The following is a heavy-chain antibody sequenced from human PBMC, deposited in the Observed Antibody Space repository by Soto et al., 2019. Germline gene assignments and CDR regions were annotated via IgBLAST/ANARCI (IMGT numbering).Heavy chain of an antibody. CDR3: ARDGGDGYYDSSGLGY. CDR1: GFTFSSYA. D-gene: IGHD3-22*01. V-gene: IGHV3-30-3*01. Sequence: GGSLRLSCAASGFTFSSYAMHWVRQAPGKGLEWVAVISHDGSNKYYADSVKGRFTISRDNSKNTLYLQMNSLRAEDTAVYYCARDGGDGYYDSSGLGYWGQGTLVTVSS. J-gene: IGHJ4*02. CDR2: ISHDGSNK.